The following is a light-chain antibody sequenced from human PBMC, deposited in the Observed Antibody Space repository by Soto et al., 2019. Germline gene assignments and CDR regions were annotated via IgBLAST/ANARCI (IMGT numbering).Light chain of an antibody. CDR2: GAS. CDR3: QQYGNSLLT. J-gene: IGKJ4*01. Sequence: EIVLTQSPGTLSLAAGERATLSCKASQSVSSNYLAWYQQKPGQAPRLLIYGASIRAPGIPDRFSGSGSGTDFTLTIRRLEPEDFAVYYCQQYGNSLLTFGGGTKVEIK. CDR1: QSVSSNY. V-gene: IGKV3-20*01.